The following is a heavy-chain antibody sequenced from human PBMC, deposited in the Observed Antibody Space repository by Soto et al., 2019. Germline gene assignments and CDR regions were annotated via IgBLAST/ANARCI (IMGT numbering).Heavy chain of an antibody. Sequence: XETLCLTCTVSGGSISTYYWSWIRQPPGVTLEWIGYIYASGATTYNPSLESRVTMSVDMPNNEFSLELTSLTAADTAVYYCARSHSFDGSIYHYYFDSWGQGALVTVSS. CDR1: GGSISTYY. CDR3: ARSHSFDGSIYHYYFDS. CDR2: IYASGAT. D-gene: IGHD3-10*01. J-gene: IGHJ4*02. V-gene: IGHV4-59*01.